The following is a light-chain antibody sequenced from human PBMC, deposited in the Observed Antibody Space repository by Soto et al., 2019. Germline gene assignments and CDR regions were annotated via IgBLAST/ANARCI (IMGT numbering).Light chain of an antibody. CDR1: SSDVGGYNY. CDR2: DVS. V-gene: IGLV2-11*01. Sequence: QSALTQPRSVSGSPGQSVTISCTGTSSDVGGYNYVSWYQQHPGKAPKLMIYDVSKRPSGVPDRFSGSKSGNTASLTIYGLQAEDEADYYFCSYAGSYTLVFGGGTKLTVL. CDR3: CSYAGSYTLV. J-gene: IGLJ3*02.